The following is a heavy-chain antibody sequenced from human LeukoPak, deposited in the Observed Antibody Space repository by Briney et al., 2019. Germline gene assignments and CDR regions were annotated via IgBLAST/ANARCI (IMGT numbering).Heavy chain of an antibody. CDR3: AKDYGSGWYYYFDY. J-gene: IGHJ4*02. V-gene: IGHV3-33*06. D-gene: IGHD6-19*01. CDR2: IWYDGSNK. Sequence: GGSLRLSCAASGFTFSRYGMHWVRQAPGKGLEWVAVIWYDGSNKYYADSVKGRFTISRDNSKNTLYLQMNSLRAEDTAVYYCAKDYGSGWYYYFDYWGQGTLVTVSS. CDR1: GFTFSRYG.